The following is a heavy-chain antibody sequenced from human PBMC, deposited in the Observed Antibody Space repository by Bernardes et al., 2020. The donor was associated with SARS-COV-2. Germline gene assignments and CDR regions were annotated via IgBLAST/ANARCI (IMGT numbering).Heavy chain of an antibody. D-gene: IGHD3-3*01. CDR3: AKDRDITIFRNYGMDV. V-gene: IGHV3-9*01. CDR1: GFTFDDYA. J-gene: IGHJ6*02. Sequence: GGSLRLSCAASGFTFDDYAMHWVRQAPGKGLEWVSGISWNSDNIAYGDSVKGRFTISRDNAKNSLYLQMSSLRAEDTALYFCAKDRDITIFRNYGMDVWGPGTTVTVSS. CDR2: ISWNSDNI.